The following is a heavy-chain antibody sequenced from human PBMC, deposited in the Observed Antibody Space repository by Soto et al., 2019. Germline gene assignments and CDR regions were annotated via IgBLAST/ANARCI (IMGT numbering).Heavy chain of an antibody. Sequence: GGSLRLSCAASGFTFSSYAMSWVRQAPGKGLEWVSAISGSGGSTYYADSVKGRFTISRDNSKNTLYLQMNSLRAEDTAVYYCAKGVWDYGSGSQDAYYYYYMDVWGKGTTVTVSS. V-gene: IGHV3-23*01. CDR1: GFTFSSYA. J-gene: IGHJ6*03. D-gene: IGHD3-10*01. CDR3: AKGVWDYGSGSQDAYYYYYMDV. CDR2: ISGSGGST.